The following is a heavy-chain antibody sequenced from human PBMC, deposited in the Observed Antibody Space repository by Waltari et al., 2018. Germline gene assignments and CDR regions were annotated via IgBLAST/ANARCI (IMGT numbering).Heavy chain of an antibody. D-gene: IGHD3-22*01. CDR2: INPNSGGT. J-gene: IGHJ4*02. CDR3: ARLPNYDSSGRDDY. CDR1: GYTFTGYY. Sequence: QVQLVQSGAEVKKPGASVKVSCKASGYTFTGYYMHWVRQAPGQGLEWMGRINPNSGGTNYAQKFQGRVTMTRDTSSSTAYMELSRLRSDDTAVYYCARLPNYDSSGRDDYWGQGTLVTVSS. V-gene: IGHV1-2*06.